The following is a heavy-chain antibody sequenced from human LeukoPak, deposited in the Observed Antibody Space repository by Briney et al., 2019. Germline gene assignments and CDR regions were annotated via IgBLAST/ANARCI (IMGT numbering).Heavy chain of an antibody. CDR2: INPNSGGT. D-gene: IGHD3-22*01. CDR1: GYTFTGYY. Sequence: ASVKVSCKASGYTFTGYYMHWVRQAPEQGLEWVGWINPNSGGTNYAQKFQGRVTMTRDTSISTAYMELSRLRSDDTAVYYCARGFRFWYDSSGYDYWGQGTLVTVSS. V-gene: IGHV1-2*02. CDR3: ARGFRFWYDSSGYDY. J-gene: IGHJ4*02.